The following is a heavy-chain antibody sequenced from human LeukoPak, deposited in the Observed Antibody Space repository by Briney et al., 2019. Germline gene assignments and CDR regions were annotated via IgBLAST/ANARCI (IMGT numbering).Heavy chain of an antibody. D-gene: IGHD3-22*01. CDR2: MNPNSGNT. CDR1: GYTFTSYD. J-gene: IGHJ4*02. V-gene: IGHV1-8*01. CDR3: ARAPYYYDSSGDSGSIDY. Sequence: ASVKVSCKASGYTFTSYDINWVRQATGQGLEWMGWMNPNSGNTGYAQKFQGRVTMTRNTSISTAYMELSSLRSEDTAVYYCARAPYYYDSSGDSGSIDYWGQGTLVTVSS.